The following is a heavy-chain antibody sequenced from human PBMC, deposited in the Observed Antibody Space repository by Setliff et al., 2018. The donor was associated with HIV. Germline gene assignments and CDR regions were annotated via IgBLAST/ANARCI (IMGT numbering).Heavy chain of an antibody. Sequence: SETLSLTCIDSGGSINSTSYYWGWMRQPPGQGLEWIGSISYSGDTFYNTSLKTRITISVDTSKNHLSLKVSSLTAADTAVYYCARAPYYDYRGLAVSYFDYRGQGTLVTVSS. D-gene: IGHD3-22*01. V-gene: IGHV4-39*07. CDR3: ARAPYYDYRGLAVSYFDY. CDR2: ISYSGDT. CDR1: GGSINSTSYY. J-gene: IGHJ4*02.